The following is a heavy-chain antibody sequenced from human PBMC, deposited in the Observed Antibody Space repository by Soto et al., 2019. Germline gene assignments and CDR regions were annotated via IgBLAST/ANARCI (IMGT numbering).Heavy chain of an antibody. CDR3: AKDRGVATIDGWFDP. CDR2: ISGSGGST. D-gene: IGHD5-12*01. CDR1: GLTFRNYA. V-gene: IGHV3-23*01. Sequence: GGSLRPSCAASGLTFRNYALSRVRQAPGKGLEWVSAISGSGGSTYYVDSVKGRFTISRDNSKNTLYLQMNSLRAEDTAVYYCAKDRGVATIDGWFDPWGQGTLGTVSS. J-gene: IGHJ5*02.